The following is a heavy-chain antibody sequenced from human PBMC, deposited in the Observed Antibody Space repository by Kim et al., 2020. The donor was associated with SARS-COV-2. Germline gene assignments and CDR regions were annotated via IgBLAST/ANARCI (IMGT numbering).Heavy chain of an antibody. D-gene: IGHD3-3*01. J-gene: IGHJ4*02. CDR3: ARDRPTYYDFWSGYYYFDY. V-gene: IGHV3-11*05. Sequence: KGRFTITRDNAKNSLYLQMNSLRAEDTAVYYCARDRPTYYDFWSGYYYFDYWGQGTLVTVSS.